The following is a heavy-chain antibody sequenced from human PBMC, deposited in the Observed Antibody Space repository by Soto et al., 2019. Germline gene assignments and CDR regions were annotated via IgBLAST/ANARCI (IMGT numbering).Heavy chain of an antibody. CDR1: GCSISSSSYY. J-gene: IGHJ6*02. CDR3: ARYYYGSGSYYNPDYYYGMDV. CDR2: IYYSGST. D-gene: IGHD3-10*01. V-gene: IGHV4-39*01. Sequence: SETLSLTCTVSGCSISSSSYYWGWIRQPPGKGLEWIGSIYYSGSTHYNPSLKSRVTISVDTSKNQFSLKLSSVTAADTAVYYCARYYYGSGSYYNPDYYYGMDVWGQGTTVT.